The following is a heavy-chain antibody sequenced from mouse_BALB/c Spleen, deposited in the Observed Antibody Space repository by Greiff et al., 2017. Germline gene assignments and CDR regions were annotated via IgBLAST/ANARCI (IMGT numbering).Heavy chain of an antibody. CDR3: ARHDYCGSSYDWCAY. D-gene: IGHD1-1*01. CDR1: GFAFSSYD. CDR2: ISSGGGST. J-gene: IGHJ3*01. V-gene: IGHV5-12-1*01. Sequence: EVKLVESGGGLVKPGGSLKLSCAASGFAFSSYDMSWVRLTPEKRLEWVAYISSGGGSTYYPDTVKDRVTISRDNAKNTLYLHMSSLKSEDTAMYYIARHDYCGSSYDWCAYWGKGTVVTVSA.